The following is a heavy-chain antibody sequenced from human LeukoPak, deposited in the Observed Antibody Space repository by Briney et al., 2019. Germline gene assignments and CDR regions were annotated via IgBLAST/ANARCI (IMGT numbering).Heavy chain of an antibody. D-gene: IGHD5-12*01. V-gene: IGHV4-31*03. CDR1: GGSISSGGYY. Sequence: PSQTLSLTCTVSGGSISSGGYYWRWIRQHPGKGLEWIGYIYYSGSTYYNPSLKSRVTISVDTSKNQFSLKLSSVTAADTAVYYCARATEGSDAFDIWGQGTMVTVSS. CDR2: IYYSGST. CDR3: ARATEGSDAFDI. J-gene: IGHJ3*02.